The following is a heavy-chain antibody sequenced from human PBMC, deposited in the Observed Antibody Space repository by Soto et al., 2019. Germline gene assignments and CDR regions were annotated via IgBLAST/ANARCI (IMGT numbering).Heavy chain of an antibody. J-gene: IGHJ4*02. CDR2: ISAYNGNT. Sequence: GASVKVSCKASGYTFTSYGISWVRQAPGQGLEWMGWISAYNGNTNYAQKLQGRVTMTTDTSTSTAYMGLRSLRSDDTAVYYCARARFLEWLLPYYFDYWGQGTLVTVSS. D-gene: IGHD3-3*01. V-gene: IGHV1-18*01. CDR1: GYTFTSYG. CDR3: ARARFLEWLLPYYFDY.